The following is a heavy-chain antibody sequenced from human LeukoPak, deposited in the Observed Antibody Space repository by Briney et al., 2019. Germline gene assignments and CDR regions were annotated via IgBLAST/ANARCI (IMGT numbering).Heavy chain of an antibody. CDR3: AREITTVTTGLYYFDY. J-gene: IGHJ4*02. V-gene: IGHV1-69*04. CDR1: GGTFSSYA. CDR2: LIPIFGIA. Sequence: ASVKVSCKASGGTFSSYAISWVRQAPGQGLEWMGRLIPIFGIANYAQKFQGRVTITADKSTSTAYMELSSLRSEDTAVYYCAREITTVTTGLYYFDYWGQGTLVTVSS. D-gene: IGHD4-17*01.